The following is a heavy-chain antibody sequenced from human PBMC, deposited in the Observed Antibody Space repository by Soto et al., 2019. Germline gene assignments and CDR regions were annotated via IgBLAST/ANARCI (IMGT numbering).Heavy chain of an antibody. CDR1: GGTFSSYA. D-gene: IGHD2-15*01. CDR2: IIPIFGTA. V-gene: IGHV1-69*13. CDR3: AREQLGYCSGGSCYKMSQPWVEDYYYGMDV. J-gene: IGHJ6*02. Sequence: GASVKVSCKASGGTFSSYAISWVRQAPGQGLEWMGGIIPIFGTANYAQKFQGRVTITADESTSTAYMELSSLRSEDTAVYYCAREQLGYCSGGSCYKMSQPWVEDYYYGMDVWRQGTTVTVSS.